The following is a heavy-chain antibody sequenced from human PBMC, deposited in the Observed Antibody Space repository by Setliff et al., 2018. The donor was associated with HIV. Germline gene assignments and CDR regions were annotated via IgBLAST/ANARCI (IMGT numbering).Heavy chain of an antibody. CDR1: GFTFNTYA. J-gene: IGHJ6*03. D-gene: IGHD3-9*01. CDR2: ITWDGEMT. V-gene: IGHV3-9*01. CDR3: VKDGSLTGRYYHYMDI. Sequence: LRLSCTGSGFTFNTYAMYWVRQAPGKGLECVAGITWDGEMTAYAESTKGRFTISRDNARKSLYLQMNSLTTEDTALYYCVKDGSLTGRYYHYMDIWGKGTTVTVSS.